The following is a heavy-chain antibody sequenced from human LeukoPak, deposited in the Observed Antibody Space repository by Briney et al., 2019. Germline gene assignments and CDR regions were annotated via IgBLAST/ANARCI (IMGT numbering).Heavy chain of an antibody. V-gene: IGHV1-24*01. CDR2: FDPEDGET. D-gene: IGHD1-26*01. J-gene: IGHJ4*02. CDR3: ATVSKRELLLGY. CDR1: GYTLTELS. Sequence: ASVKVSCKVSGYTLTELSMHWVRQAPGKGLEWMGGFDPEDGETIYAQKFQGRVTMTEDTSTDTAYMELSSLRSEDTAVYYCATVSKRELLLGYWGQGTLVTVSS.